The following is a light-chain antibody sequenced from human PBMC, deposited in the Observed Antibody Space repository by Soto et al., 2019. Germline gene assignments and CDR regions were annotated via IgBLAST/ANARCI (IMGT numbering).Light chain of an antibody. J-gene: IGKJ1*01. CDR2: WAS. CDR1: QSVLYSSNNKNY. CDR3: QQSYSVPPT. Sequence: DIVMTQSPDSLAVSLGERATINCKSSQSVLYSSNNKNYLAWYQQRPGQPPKLLISWASTRESGVPDRFSGSGSGTDFTLTISSLQAEDVAVYYCQQSYSVPPTFGQGTKVQIK. V-gene: IGKV4-1*01.